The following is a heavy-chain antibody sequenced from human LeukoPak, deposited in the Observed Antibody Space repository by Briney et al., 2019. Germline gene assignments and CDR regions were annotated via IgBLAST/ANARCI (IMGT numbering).Heavy chain of an antibody. CDR2: FDPEDGET. Sequence: ASVRVSCKVSGYXLTELSIHWVRQAPGKGLEWMGGFDPEDGETIYAQKFQGRVTMTEDTSTDTAYMELSSLRSEDTAVYYCATDRRWELQSPLRYYYGMDVWGQGTTVTVSS. CDR1: GYXLTELS. V-gene: IGHV1-24*01. D-gene: IGHD1-26*01. J-gene: IGHJ6*02. CDR3: ATDRRWELQSPLRYYYGMDV.